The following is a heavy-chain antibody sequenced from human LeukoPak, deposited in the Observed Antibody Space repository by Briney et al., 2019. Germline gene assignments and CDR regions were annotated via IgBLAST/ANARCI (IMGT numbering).Heavy chain of an antibody. CDR1: GFNFSKYW. CDR3: AGRMYSSSPDY. CDR2: ISSSSSYI. Sequence: GGSLRLSCAASGFNFSKYWMTWVRQAPGKGLEWVSSISSSSSYIYYADSVKGRFTISRDNAKNSLYLQMNSLRAEDTAVYYCAGRMYSSSPDYWGQGTLVTVSS. V-gene: IGHV3-21*01. J-gene: IGHJ4*02. D-gene: IGHD6-13*01.